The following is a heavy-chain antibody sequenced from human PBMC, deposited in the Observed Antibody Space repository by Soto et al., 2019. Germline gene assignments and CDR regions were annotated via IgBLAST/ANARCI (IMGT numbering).Heavy chain of an antibody. CDR2: ISGSGGST. Sequence: GGSLRLSCAASGFTFSSYAMSWVRQAPGKGLEWVSAISGSGGSTYYADYVKGRFTICRDNSKNTLYLQMNSLRAEDTAVYYCAKDRSTYYLVPPFDPWGQGTRVTVSS. J-gene: IGHJ5*02. CDR1: GFTFSSYA. D-gene: IGHD3-10*01. V-gene: IGHV3-23*01. CDR3: AKDRSTYYLVPPFDP.